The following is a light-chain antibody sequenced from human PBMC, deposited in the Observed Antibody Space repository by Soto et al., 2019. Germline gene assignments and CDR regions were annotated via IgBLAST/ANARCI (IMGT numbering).Light chain of an antibody. J-gene: IGLJ7*01. Sequence: QSALTQPASVSESPGQSITISCTGTNNDVGNYKLVSWFQHHLGKAPKLIIYEGTKRPSGVSNRFSASQSGNTASLTISGLQAEDEADYYCYSYADTSTWVFGGGTQLTVL. CDR3: YSYADTSTWV. V-gene: IGLV2-23*01. CDR2: EGT. CDR1: NNDVGNYKL.